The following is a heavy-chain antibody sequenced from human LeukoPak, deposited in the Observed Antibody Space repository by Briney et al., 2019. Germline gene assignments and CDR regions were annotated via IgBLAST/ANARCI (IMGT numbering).Heavy chain of an antibody. D-gene: IGHD6-6*01. J-gene: IGHJ4*02. CDR3: ARGRARAEAARPSYLVN. CDR1: GFIFGTHT. Sequence: GGSLRLSCAASGFIFGTHTMNWVRQAPGRGLEWISSISSASSYIHYADSVKGRFTISRDHAKNSVYLQINSLRVEDTAVYYCARGRARAEAARPSYLVNWGQGILVTVSS. V-gene: IGHV3-21*01. CDR2: ISSASSYI.